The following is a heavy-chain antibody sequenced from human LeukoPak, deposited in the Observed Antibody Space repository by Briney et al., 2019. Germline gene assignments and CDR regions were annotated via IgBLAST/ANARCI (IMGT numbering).Heavy chain of an antibody. Sequence: SETLSLTCAVSGDSISSGGYSWSWIRQPPGKGLEWIGYIYHSGSTYYNPSLKSRVTISVDRSKNQFSLKLSSVTAADTAVYYCARAVMRYSSSWSYYYFDYWGQGTLVTVSS. J-gene: IGHJ4*02. CDR3: ARAVMRYSSSWSYYYFDY. D-gene: IGHD6-13*01. CDR2: IYHSGST. CDR1: GDSISSGGYS. V-gene: IGHV4-30-2*01.